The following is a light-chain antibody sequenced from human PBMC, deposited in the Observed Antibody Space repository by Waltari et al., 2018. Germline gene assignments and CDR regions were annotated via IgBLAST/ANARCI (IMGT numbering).Light chain of an antibody. CDR2: DVS. CDR1: SSPGGGYHY. V-gene: IGLV2-14*03. Sequence: QSALTQPASVSGSPGQSITISCPGTSSPGGGYHYVSWYQQHPGKAPKLMIYDVSNRPSGVSNRFSGSKSGNTASLTISGLQAEDEADYYCSSYTSSSTLVVFGGGTKLTVL. J-gene: IGLJ2*01. CDR3: SSYTSSSTLVV.